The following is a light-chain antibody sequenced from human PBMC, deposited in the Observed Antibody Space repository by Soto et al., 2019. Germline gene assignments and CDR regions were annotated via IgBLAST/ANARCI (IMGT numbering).Light chain of an antibody. CDR1: QGISNY. CDR3: QKYNSAPRT. Sequence: DIQMTQSPSSLSSSVGDRVTISCRASQGISNYLAWYQQKPGKVPKLLIYAASTLQSGVPARFSGSGSGTDFTLTISSLQPEDVATYYCQKYNSAPRTFGQGTKVEIK. CDR2: AAS. J-gene: IGKJ1*01. V-gene: IGKV1-27*01.